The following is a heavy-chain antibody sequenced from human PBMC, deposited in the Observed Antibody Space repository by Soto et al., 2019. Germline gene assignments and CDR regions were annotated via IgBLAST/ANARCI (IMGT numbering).Heavy chain of an antibody. V-gene: IGHV1-18*01. CDR3: ARGYSGHDYYYYMDV. Sequence: GASVKVSCKASGYTFTSYGISWVRQAPGQGLEWMGWISAYNGNTNYAQKLQGRVTMTTDTSTSTAYMELRSLRSDDTAVYYCARGYSGHDYYYYMDVWGKGTTVTVSS. CDR2: ISAYNGNT. CDR1: GYTFTSYG. J-gene: IGHJ6*03. D-gene: IGHD5-12*01.